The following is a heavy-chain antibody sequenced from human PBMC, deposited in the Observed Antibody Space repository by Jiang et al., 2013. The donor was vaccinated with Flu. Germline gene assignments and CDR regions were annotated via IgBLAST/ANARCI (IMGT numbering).Heavy chain of an antibody. CDR1: GFTFSSYS. V-gene: IGHV3-21*01. D-gene: IGHD3-3*01. J-gene: IGHJ6*02. Sequence: GGPLRLSCAASGFTFSSYSMNWVRQAPGKGLEWVSSISSSSSYIYYADSVKGRFTISRDNAKNSLYLQMNSLRAEDTAVYYCARERWSGYYTGSGYYYGMDVWGQGTTVTVSS. CDR3: ARERWSGYYTGSGYYYGMDV. CDR2: ISSSSSYI.